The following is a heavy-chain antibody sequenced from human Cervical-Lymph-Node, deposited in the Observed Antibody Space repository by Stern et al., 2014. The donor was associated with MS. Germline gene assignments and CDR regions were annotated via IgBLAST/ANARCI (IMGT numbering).Heavy chain of an antibody. Sequence: VQLVESGPGLVKPSQTLSLTCALSGDSVSSNSATWSWIRQSPSRGLEWLGRTYHRSRWYYDYAISVKSRVTISPDTSKNQFSLRLNSVTPEDTAVYYCARDVSSSPDAFDIWGQGTMVIVSS. J-gene: IGHJ3*02. CDR3: ARDVSSSPDAFDI. D-gene: IGHD6-6*01. CDR2: TYHRSRWYY. V-gene: IGHV6-1*01. CDR1: GDSVSSNSAT.